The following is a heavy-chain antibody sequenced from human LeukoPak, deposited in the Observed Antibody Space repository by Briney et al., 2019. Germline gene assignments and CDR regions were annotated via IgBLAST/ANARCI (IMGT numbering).Heavy chain of an antibody. CDR1: GGSFSGYY. D-gene: IGHD3-16*02. V-gene: IGHV4-34*01. CDR2: INHSGST. J-gene: IGHJ4*02. Sequence: PSETLSLTCAVYGGSFSGYYWSWIRQPPGKGLEWIGEINHSGSTNYNPSLKSRVTISVDTSKNQFSLKLSSVTAADTAVYYCASDRESYDYVWGSYRFNYWGQGTLVTVSS. CDR3: ASDRESYDYVWGSYRFNY.